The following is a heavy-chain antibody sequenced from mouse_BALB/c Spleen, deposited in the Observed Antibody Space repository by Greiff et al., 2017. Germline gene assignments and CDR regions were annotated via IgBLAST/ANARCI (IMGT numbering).Heavy chain of an antibody. CDR3: ARLDYYGSSYEAY. D-gene: IGHD1-1*01. CDR1: GYTFTDYN. J-gene: IGHJ3*01. CDR2: IYPYNGGT. V-gene: IGHV1S29*02. Sequence: EVQLVESGPELVKPGASVKISCKASGYTFTDYNMHWVKQSHGKSLEWIGYIYPYNGGTGYNQKFKSKATLTVDNSSSTAYMELRSLTSEDSAVYYCARLDYYGSSYEAYWGQGTLVTVSA.